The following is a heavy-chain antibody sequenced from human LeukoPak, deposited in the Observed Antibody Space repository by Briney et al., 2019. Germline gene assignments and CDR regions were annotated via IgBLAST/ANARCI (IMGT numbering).Heavy chain of an antibody. CDR1: AFTFSSYA. V-gene: IGHV3-30-3*01. D-gene: IGHD3-22*01. J-gene: IGHJ4*02. CDR3: ASIPARSYYNSSGSFDY. Sequence: GGSLRLSCAASAFTFSSYAMHWVRQAPGKGLEWVAVISYDGSNKYYADSVKGRFTISRDNSKNTLYLQMNSLRAEDTAVYYCASIPARSYYNSSGSFDYWGQGTLVTVSS. CDR2: ISYDGSNK.